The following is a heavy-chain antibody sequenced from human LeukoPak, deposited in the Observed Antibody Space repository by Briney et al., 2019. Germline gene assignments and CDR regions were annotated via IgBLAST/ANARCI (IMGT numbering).Heavy chain of an antibody. CDR2: IYPGDSDT. J-gene: IGHJ5*02. Sequence: GESLKISCKGSGYSFTSYWIGWVRQMPGKGLEWMGIIYPGDSDTRYSPSFQGQVTISADKSISTAYLQWSSLKASDTAMYYCARQTPTGDPQDWFDPWGQGTLVTVSS. V-gene: IGHV5-51*01. CDR1: GYSFTSYW. D-gene: IGHD7-27*01. CDR3: ARQTPTGDPQDWFDP.